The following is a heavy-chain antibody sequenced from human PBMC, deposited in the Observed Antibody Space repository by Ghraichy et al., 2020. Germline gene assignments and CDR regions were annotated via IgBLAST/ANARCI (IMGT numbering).Heavy chain of an antibody. V-gene: IGHV1-2*02. CDR3: ARDARTRYSSSMSFDY. CDR2: INPNSGGT. Sequence: ASVKVSCKASGYTFTGYYMHWVRQAPGQGLEWMGWINPNSGGTNYAQKFQGRVTMTRDTSISTAYMELSRLRSDDTAVYYCARDARTRYSSSMSFDYWGQGTLVTVSS. J-gene: IGHJ4*02. D-gene: IGHD6-6*01. CDR1: GYTFTGYY.